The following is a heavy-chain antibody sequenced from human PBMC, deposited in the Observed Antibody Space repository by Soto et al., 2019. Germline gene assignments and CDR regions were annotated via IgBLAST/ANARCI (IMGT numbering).Heavy chain of an antibody. CDR2: ISSSGGNT. Sequence: GGSLRLSCAASGFTFSTYAMSWVRQAPGRGLEWFSAISSSGGNTYYANSVKGRFTISRDNSKNTVSLQMNSLTAEDTAVYYCAKEVPDHDSVHFDYWGQGTLVTVSS. V-gene: IGHV3-23*01. J-gene: IGHJ4*02. CDR3: AKEVPDHDSVHFDY. CDR1: GFTFSTYA. D-gene: IGHD1-26*01.